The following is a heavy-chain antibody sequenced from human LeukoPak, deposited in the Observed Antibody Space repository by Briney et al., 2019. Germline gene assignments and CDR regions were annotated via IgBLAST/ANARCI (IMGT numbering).Heavy chain of an antibody. V-gene: IGHV1-18*01. Sequence: GASVKVSCXASGYTFISYGITWVRQARGQGLEWMGWINTHNGNTNFAQKLQGRVTMTTDTSTSTAYMELRSLRSDDTAVYYCARSAKRELLVSWGQGTLVTVSS. J-gene: IGHJ5*02. CDR1: GYTFISYG. D-gene: IGHD1-26*01. CDR3: ARSAKRELLVS. CDR2: INTHNGNT.